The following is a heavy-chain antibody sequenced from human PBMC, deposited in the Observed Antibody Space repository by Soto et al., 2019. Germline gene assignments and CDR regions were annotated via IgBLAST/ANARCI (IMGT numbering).Heavy chain of an antibody. Sequence: PSETLSLTCTVSGGSISRGGYYLSWIRHNPGKGLEWIGYPYYRWSTYYNPSLKSRVIISVDTSKNQFSLKLSSVTAADTAVYYCATVPVVRGVIIGMDVWGQGTKVTVSS. J-gene: IGHJ6*01. D-gene: IGHD3-10*01. V-gene: IGHV4-31*03. CDR1: GGSISRGGYY. CDR2: PYYRWST. CDR3: ATVPVVRGVIIGMDV.